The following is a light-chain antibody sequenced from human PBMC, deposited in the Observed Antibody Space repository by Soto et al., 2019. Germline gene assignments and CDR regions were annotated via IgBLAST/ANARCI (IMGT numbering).Light chain of an antibody. V-gene: IGLV2-14*03. CDR1: SSDIGAYNV. J-gene: IGLJ2*01. CDR2: DVN. Sequence: QSALTQPASVSGSPGQSITISCTGTSSDIGAYNVVSWYQQHPGKAPKLMLYDVNIRPSGVANRFSGSKSGNTASLTISGLQAEDEADYYCTSGTTSTTMIFGGGTKVTVL. CDR3: TSGTTSTTMI.